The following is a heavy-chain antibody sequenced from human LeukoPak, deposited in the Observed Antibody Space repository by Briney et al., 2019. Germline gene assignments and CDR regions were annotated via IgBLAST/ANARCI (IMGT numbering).Heavy chain of an antibody. CDR3: AKEEESYCGGDCYSPYDY. D-gene: IGHD2-21*02. CDR1: GFTFSSYA. J-gene: IGHJ4*02. CDR2: ISGSGGAT. V-gene: IGHV3-23*01. Sequence: GGSLRLSCAASGFTFSSYAMSWVRQAPGKGLEWISGISGSGGATYYADSVKGRFTISRDNSKNTLYVQMNSLRAEDTAVYYCAKEEESYCGGDCYSPYDYWGQGTLVTVSS.